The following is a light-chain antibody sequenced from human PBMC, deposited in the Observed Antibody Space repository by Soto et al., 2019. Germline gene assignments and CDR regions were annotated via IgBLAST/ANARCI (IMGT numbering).Light chain of an antibody. CDR3: QQYDSSPLT. CDR2: GAS. Sequence: ESVLTQSSGTLSFSPGERATLSCRASPSISSNFLAGYQQKPGQAPGLVIYGASSRATGIPDRFRGSGSGTDFTLTISSLEPEDFAVYSCQQYDSSPLTFGGGTKVEIK. V-gene: IGKV3-20*01. J-gene: IGKJ4*01. CDR1: PSISSNF.